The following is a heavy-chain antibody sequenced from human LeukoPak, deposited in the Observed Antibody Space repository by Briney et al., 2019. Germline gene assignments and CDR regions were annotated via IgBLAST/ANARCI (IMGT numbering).Heavy chain of an antibody. Sequence: ASVKVSSKASGYTFSSYYMHGVRQAPGQGVQWMGIINPSYGSTSNAQKFQGRVTMTRDTSTSTVYMELSSLRSEDTAVYYCAREEYDAAAGTKYFQHWGQGTLVTASS. D-gene: IGHD6-13*01. CDR1: GYTFSSYY. CDR2: INPSYGST. CDR3: AREEYDAAAGTKYFQH. V-gene: IGHV1-46*01. J-gene: IGHJ1*01.